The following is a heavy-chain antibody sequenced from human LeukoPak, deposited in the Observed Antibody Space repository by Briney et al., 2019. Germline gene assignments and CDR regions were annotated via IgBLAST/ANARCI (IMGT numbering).Heavy chain of an antibody. CDR1: GGSIFRYY. CDR3: AGGGQWLAFDY. V-gene: IGHV4-59*08. D-gene: IGHD6-19*01. CDR2: IYHSGST. J-gene: IGHJ4*02. Sequence: PSETLSLTCTGSGGSIFRYYRSWLPQPPGKGLEWIGCIYHSGSTNYNPSLKSRVTISEDTSTNQISLKLSSVTAADTAVYYCAGGGQWLAFDYWVQGTLVTVSS.